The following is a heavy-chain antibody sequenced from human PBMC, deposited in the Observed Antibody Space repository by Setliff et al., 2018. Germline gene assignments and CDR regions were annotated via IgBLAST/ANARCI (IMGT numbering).Heavy chain of an antibody. CDR2: VYYSGTA. V-gene: IGHV4-59*01. D-gene: IGHD6-19*01. CDR1: GGSFTPYY. CDR3: ARTDYSDGRYSMDV. J-gene: IGHJ6*03. Sequence: SETLSLTCTVSGGSFTPYYWSWIRQPPGKGLEWIGYVYYSGTAYYNPSLKSRVTVIVDTSKNQFSLRLSSVTAADTAVYYCARTDYSDGRYSMDVWGKGTTVTVSS.